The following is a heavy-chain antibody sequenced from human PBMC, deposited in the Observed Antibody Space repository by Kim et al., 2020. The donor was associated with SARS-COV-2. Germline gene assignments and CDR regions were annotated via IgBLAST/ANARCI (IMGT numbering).Heavy chain of an antibody. CDR3: ASLSTGYVWDKFDY. Sequence: GGSRRLSCVASGFTSSSYWMHWVRQAPGKGLVWVSRVNSDGSSTSYADSVKGRFTISRDNARNTLYLQMNSLRAEYTAVYYCASLSTGYVWDKFDYWGQGTLVTVSS. J-gene: IGHJ4*02. V-gene: IGHV3-74*01. CDR1: GFTSSSYW. CDR2: VNSDGSST. D-gene: IGHD3-16*01.